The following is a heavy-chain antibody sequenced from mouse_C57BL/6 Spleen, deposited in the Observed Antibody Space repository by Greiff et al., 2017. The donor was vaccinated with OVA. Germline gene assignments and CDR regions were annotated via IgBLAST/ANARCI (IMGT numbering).Heavy chain of an antibody. CDR1: GFTFSSYG. J-gene: IGHJ1*03. CDR3: ARARDNYGSSYGYFDV. CDR2: ISSGGSYT. Sequence: EVQVVESGGDLVKPGGSLKLSCAASGFTFSSYGMSWVRQTPDKRLEWVATISSGGSYTYYPDSVKGRFTISRDNAKNTLYLQMSSLKSEDTAMYYCARARDNYGSSYGYFDVWGTGTTVTVSS. V-gene: IGHV5-6*01. D-gene: IGHD1-1*01.